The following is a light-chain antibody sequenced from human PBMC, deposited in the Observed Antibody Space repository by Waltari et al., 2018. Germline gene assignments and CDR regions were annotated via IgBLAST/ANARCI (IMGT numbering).Light chain of an antibody. CDR1: TSVLYCSNNKNY. V-gene: IGKV4-1*01. CDR2: WAS. Sequence: DIVMTQSQDSLAVSPGESATINCKSITSVLYCSNNKNYLAWYQQKPGQPPKLLIYWASTRESGVPDRFSGSGSGTDFTLTISSLQAEDVAVYYCQQYYSTPPYTFGQGTKLEIK. CDR3: QQYYSTPPYT. J-gene: IGKJ2*01.